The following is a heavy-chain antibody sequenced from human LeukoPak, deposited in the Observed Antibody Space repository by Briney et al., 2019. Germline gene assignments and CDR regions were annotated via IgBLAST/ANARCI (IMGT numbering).Heavy chain of an antibody. CDR1: GFTFSSYS. CDR3: ARDYDSSGLDAFDI. V-gene: IGHV3-21*01. D-gene: IGHD3-22*01. Sequence: GGSLRLSCAASGFTFSSYSMNWVRQAPGKGLEWVSSISSSSSYMYYADSVKGRFTISRDNAKNSLYLQMNSLRAEDTAVYYCARDYDSSGLDAFDIWGQGTMVTVSS. CDR2: ISSSSSYM. J-gene: IGHJ3*02.